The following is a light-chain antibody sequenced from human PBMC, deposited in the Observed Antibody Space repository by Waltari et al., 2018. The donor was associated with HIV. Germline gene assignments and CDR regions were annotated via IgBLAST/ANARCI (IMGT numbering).Light chain of an antibody. J-gene: IGLJ3*02. CDR1: SGNIASNY. CDR3: QSYDSNDPWV. V-gene: IGLV6-57*04. Sequence: NFKLTQPLSVSESPGKTVTISCTRSSGNIASNYVQWYQQRPGGAPTTVIYEDHQRPSGVPDRFSGSIDSSSNSASLTISGLKTEDEADYYCQSYDSNDPWVFGGGTKLTVL. CDR2: EDH.